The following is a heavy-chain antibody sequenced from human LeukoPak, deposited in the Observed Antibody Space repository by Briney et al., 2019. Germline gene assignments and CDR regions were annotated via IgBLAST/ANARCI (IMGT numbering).Heavy chain of an antibody. CDR1: GGTFSSYA. J-gene: IGHJ3*02. Sequence: GASVKVSCKASGGTFSSYAISWVRQAPGQGLEWMGGIIPIFGTANYAQKFQGRVTITADESTSTAYMELSSLRSEDTAVYYCAREGSGSPPDAFDIWGQGTMVTVSS. D-gene: IGHD3-22*01. V-gene: IGHV1-69*01. CDR3: AREGSGSPPDAFDI. CDR2: IIPIFGTA.